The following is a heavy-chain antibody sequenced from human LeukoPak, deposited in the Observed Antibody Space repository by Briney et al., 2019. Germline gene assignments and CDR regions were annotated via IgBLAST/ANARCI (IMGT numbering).Heavy chain of an antibody. CDR3: ARVGGDYGADFDY. V-gene: IGHV1-2*02. J-gene: IGHJ4*02. CDR2: INPNSGGT. D-gene: IGHD4-17*01. CDR1: GGTFSSYA. Sequence: ASVKVSCKASGGTFSSYAISWVRQAPGQGLEWMGWINPNSGGTNYAQKFQGRVTMTRDTSISTAYMELSRLRSDDTAVYYCARVGGDYGADFDYWGQGTLVTVSS.